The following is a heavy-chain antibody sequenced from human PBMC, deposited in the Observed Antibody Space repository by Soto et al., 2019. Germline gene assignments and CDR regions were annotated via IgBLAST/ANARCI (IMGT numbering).Heavy chain of an antibody. CDR2: ISYDGSNK. V-gene: IGHV3-30*03. CDR1: GFTFSSYG. CDR3: ARDGYSSSWYVNYYYYGMDV. J-gene: IGHJ6*02. Sequence: GGSLRLSCAASGFTFSSYGMHWVRQAPGKGLEWVAVISYDGSNKYYADSVKGRFTISRDNAKNSLYLQMNSLRAEDTAVYYCARDGYSSSWYVNYYYYGMDVWGQGTTVTVSS. D-gene: IGHD6-13*01.